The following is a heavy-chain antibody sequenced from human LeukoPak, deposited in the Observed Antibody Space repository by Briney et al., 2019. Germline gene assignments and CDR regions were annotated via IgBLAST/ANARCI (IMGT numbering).Heavy chain of an antibody. V-gene: IGHV3-23*01. J-gene: IGHJ4*02. CDR3: AKDKYSTSSGGFDY. Sequence: HPGGSLRLSCAASGFIFSSYGMSWVRQAPGKGLEWVSGISRSDFSTHYADSVQGRFTMSRDKSKNTLYLEMNSLRAEDTAIYYCAKDKYSTSSGGFDYWGQGTLVTVSS. CDR1: GFIFSSYG. D-gene: IGHD6-6*01. CDR2: ISRSDFST.